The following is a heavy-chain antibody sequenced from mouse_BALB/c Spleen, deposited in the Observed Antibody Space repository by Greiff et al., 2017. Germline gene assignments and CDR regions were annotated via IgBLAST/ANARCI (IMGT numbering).Heavy chain of an antibody. Sequence: QVQLQQSGPELVKPGASVRISCKASGYTFTSYYIHWVKQRPGQGLEWIGWIYPGNVNTKYNEKFKGKATLTADKSSSTAYMQLSSLTSEDSAVYFCARDYDYGWFAYWGQGTLVTVSA. CDR2: IYPGNVNT. D-gene: IGHD2-4*01. V-gene: IGHV1S56*01. J-gene: IGHJ3*01. CDR1: GYTFTSYY. CDR3: ARDYDYGWFAY.